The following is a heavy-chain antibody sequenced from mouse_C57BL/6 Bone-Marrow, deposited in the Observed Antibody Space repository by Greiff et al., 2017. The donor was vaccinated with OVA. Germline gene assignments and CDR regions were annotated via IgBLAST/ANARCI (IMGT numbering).Heavy chain of an antibody. CDR1: GFNIKDDY. Sequence: EVQLQQSGAELVRPGASVKLSCTASGFNIKDDYMHWVKQRPEQGLEWIGWIDPENGDTEYASKFQGKATITADTSSNTAYLQLSSLTSEYTAVYYCTTGGSSYWYFDVWGTGTTVTVSS. CDR2: IDPENGDT. V-gene: IGHV14-4*01. CDR3: TTGGSSYWYFDV. J-gene: IGHJ1*03. D-gene: IGHD1-1*01.